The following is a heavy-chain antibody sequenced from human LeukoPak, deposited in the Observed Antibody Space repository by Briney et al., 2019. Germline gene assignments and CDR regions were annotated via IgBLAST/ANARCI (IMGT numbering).Heavy chain of an antibody. J-gene: IGHJ6*03. CDR3: ARESRRSSRNYYYYMDV. CDR1: GGSFSGYY. CDR2: INHSGST. D-gene: IGHD6-6*01. V-gene: IGHV4-34*01. Sequence: SETLSLTCAVYGGSFSGYYWSWIRQPPAKGLEGIGEINHSGSTNYNPSLKSRVTISVDTSKNQFSLKLSSVTAADTAVYYCARESRRSSRNYYYYMDVWGKGTTVTVSS.